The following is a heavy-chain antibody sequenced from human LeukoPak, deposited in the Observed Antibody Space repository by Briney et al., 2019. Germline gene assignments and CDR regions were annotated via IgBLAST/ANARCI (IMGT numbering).Heavy chain of an antibody. Sequence: ASVKVSCKASGYTFTSYYMHWERQAPGQGLEWMGIINPSGGSTSYAQKFQGRVTMTRDMSTSTVYMELSSLRSEDTAVYYCARAVTIFGVAIPAYWGQGTLVTVSP. CDR2: INPSGGST. CDR3: ARAVTIFGVAIPAY. V-gene: IGHV1-46*01. J-gene: IGHJ4*02. D-gene: IGHD3-3*01. CDR1: GYTFTSYY.